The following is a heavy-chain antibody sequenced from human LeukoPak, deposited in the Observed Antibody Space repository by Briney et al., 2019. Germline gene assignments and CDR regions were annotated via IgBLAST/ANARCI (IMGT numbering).Heavy chain of an antibody. CDR2: ISGSGGST. D-gene: IGHD3-22*01. V-gene: IGHV3-23*01. J-gene: IGHJ3*02. Sequence: GGSLRLSCAASGFTFSSYAMSWVRQAPGKGLEWVSAISGSGGSTYYADSVKGRFTISRDNSKNTLYLQMNRLRAEDTAVYYCAKERGYYYDSSGYYRLXXAFDIWGQGTMVTVSS. CDR1: GFTFSSYA. CDR3: AKERGYYYDSSGYYRLXXAFDI.